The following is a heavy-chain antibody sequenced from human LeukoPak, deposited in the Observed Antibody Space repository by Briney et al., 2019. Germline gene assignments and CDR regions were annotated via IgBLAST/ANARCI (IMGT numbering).Heavy chain of an antibody. V-gene: IGHV3-20*04. J-gene: IGHJ4*02. CDR3: ARGDGNGWYFDD. CDR1: GSTFDSYG. CDR2: INWNGGST. Sequence: PGGSLRLSCAAAGSTFDSYGMSWVRQAPGKGLEWVSGINWNGGSTGYADSVKGRFTISRDNGKNSLFLQMNSLRDEDTALYYCARGDGNGWYFDDWGQGVLVTVSS. D-gene: IGHD6-19*01.